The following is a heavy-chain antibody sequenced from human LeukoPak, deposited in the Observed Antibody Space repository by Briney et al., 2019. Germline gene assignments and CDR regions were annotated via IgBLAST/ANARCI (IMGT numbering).Heavy chain of an antibody. D-gene: IGHD6-19*01. V-gene: IGHV3-23*01. J-gene: IGHJ4*02. CDR1: GFTFSSYG. CDR3: AKQRAGSAWFTLDY. CDR2: FSGSISKT. Sequence: GGSLRLSCAASGFTFSSYGMHWVRQAPGKGLEWVSAFSGSISKTYYANSVKGRFTISRDNSKNTLYLQMSSLRAEDTALYYCAKQRAGSAWFTLDYWGPGTLVTVSS.